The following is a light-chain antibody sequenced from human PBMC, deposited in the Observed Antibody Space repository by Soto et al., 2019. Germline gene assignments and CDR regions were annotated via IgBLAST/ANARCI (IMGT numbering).Light chain of an antibody. Sequence: QSALTQPRSVSGSPGQSVTISCGGTSSDVGRYTYVSWYQQHPGKAPKLVIYDVNKRPSGVPDRFSASKSGNTASLTISGLQPDDEADYYCCSYAGSNIVVLGGGTELTVL. V-gene: IGLV2-11*01. CDR2: DVN. J-gene: IGLJ2*01. CDR1: SSDVGRYTY. CDR3: CSYAGSNIVV.